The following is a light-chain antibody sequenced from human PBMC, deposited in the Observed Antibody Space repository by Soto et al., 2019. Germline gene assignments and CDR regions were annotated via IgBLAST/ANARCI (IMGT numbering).Light chain of an antibody. CDR2: AAS. CDR1: RGIYNY. J-gene: IGKJ1*01. CDR3: QKYDSAPRT. V-gene: IGKV1-27*01. Sequence: DVQVTQSPASLSASVGDRVNISCRTSRGIYNYLAWYKQKSGQIPKLLINAASSLQSGVPSRFSGSGSGTDFNLSISSLQPEDVATYYCQKYDSAPRTFGQGTMVEIK.